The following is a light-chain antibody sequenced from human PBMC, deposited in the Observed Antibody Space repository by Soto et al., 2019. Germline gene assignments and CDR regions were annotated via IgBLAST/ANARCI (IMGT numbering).Light chain of an antibody. CDR1: QSINNW. CDR3: QQYSSDST. V-gene: IGKV1-5*03. J-gene: IGKJ1*01. Sequence: DIRMTQSPSTLSASVGDRVTITCRASQSINNWLGWYQQKPGKALKLLIYRASSLENGVPSRLSGRGSGTVFIFAITSLRPDGFATYYCQQYSSDSTFGQGTKVEIK. CDR2: RAS.